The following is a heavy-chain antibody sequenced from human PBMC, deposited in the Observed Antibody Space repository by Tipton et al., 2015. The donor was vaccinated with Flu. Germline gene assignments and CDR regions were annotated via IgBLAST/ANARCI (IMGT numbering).Heavy chain of an antibody. J-gene: IGHJ6*03. CDR3: VKEDQLLWDRGYYYYYMDV. V-gene: IGHV3-7*01. CDR2: IKQDGSEK. Sequence: GSLRLSCAASGFTFSTYWMTWVRQAPGKGLEWVANIKQDGSEKYYVDSVKGRFTISRDNAKNTLYLQMSSLRPEDTAVYYCVKEDQLLWDRGYYYYYMDVWGKGTTVTVSS. D-gene: IGHD2-2*01. CDR1: GFTFSTYW.